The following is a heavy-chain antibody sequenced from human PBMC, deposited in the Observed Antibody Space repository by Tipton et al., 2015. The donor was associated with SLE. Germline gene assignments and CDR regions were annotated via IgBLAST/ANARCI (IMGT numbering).Heavy chain of an antibody. J-gene: IGHJ4*02. CDR1: GFSFSNYA. V-gene: IGHV3-23*03. CDR2: IYSGGYR. Sequence: SLRLSCAASGFSFSNYAMGWVRQAPGKGLEWVSLIYSGGYRFYADSVKGRFIISRENSRDTLYLQMGSLRPDDTAVYFCAKAPVSYSSSPYFDSWGQGTLVTVSS. CDR3: AKAPVSYSSSPYFDS. D-gene: IGHD6-6*01.